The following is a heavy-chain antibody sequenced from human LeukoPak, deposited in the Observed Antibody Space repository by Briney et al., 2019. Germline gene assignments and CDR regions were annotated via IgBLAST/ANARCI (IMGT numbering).Heavy chain of an antibody. CDR3: ARGSSATYFVY. CDR1: GGSITGHY. V-gene: IGHV4-4*07. CDR2: IDASGNT. D-gene: IGHD5-12*01. J-gene: IGHJ4*02. Sequence: PSETLSLTCTVSGGSITGHYWSWVRQPPGKGLEWIGRIDASGNTHYNPSLESRLTMSVDTSKNQFSLNLNSVTAADTAVYYCARGSSATYFVYWGQGTLVTVSS.